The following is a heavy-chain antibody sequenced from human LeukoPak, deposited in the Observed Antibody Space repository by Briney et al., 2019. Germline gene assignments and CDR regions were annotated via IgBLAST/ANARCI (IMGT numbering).Heavy chain of an antibody. D-gene: IGHD3-22*01. J-gene: IGHJ4*02. CDR3: ARFYYDSSGYYGAFDY. Sequence: SETLSLTCAVYGGSFSDCFWSWVRQPPGKGLEWIGEIYQSGSTNYNPSLKSRVIISLDTSKNQFSLELTSVTAADTAVYYCARFYYDSSGYYGAFDYWGQGTLVTVSS. CDR2: IYQSGST. CDR1: GGSFSDCF. V-gene: IGHV4-34*01.